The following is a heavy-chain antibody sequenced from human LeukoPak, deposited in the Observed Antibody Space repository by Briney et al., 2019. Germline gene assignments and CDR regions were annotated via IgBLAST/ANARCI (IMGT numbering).Heavy chain of an antibody. D-gene: IGHD6-13*01. CDR2: ISWNSGSI. Sequence: GGSLRLSCAASGFTFDDYAMHWVWQAPGKGLEWVSGISWNSGSIGYADSVKGRFTISRDNAKNSLYLQMNSLRAEDTALYYCAKDHGIAAAGYFDYWGQGTLVTVSS. J-gene: IGHJ4*02. V-gene: IGHV3-9*01. CDR1: GFTFDDYA. CDR3: AKDHGIAAAGYFDY.